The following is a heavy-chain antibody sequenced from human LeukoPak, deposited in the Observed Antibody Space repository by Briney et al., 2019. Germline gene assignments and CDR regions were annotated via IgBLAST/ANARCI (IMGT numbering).Heavy chain of an antibody. CDR2: ISGSGGST. CDR3: AKAPGYSSYYFDY. J-gene: IGHJ4*02. CDR1: GFTFSSYA. D-gene: IGHD5-18*01. V-gene: IGHV3-23*01. Sequence: PGGSLRLSCAASGFTFSSYAMSWVRQAPGKGLEWVSAISGSGGSTYYADSVKGRFTISRDNSKNTLYLQMNSLRVEDTAVYYCAKAPGYSSYYFDYWGQGTLVTVSS.